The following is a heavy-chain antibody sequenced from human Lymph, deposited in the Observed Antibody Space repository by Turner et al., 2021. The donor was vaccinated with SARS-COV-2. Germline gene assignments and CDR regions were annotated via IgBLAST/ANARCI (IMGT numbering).Heavy chain of an antibody. CDR2: MTGSGGSA. V-gene: IGHV3-23*01. CDR1: AVTFSSYA. D-gene: IGHD3-22*01. CDR3: AKNGMAMIVVVITLFDY. Sequence: EVQLLVSGGGLVVPGGSLRLPCAASAVTFSSYARSWVRQAPGKAVEWVVGMTGSGGSAYYADSVKGGFTSFRDNSKNTMYLQMIRLRAEDTAEYYCAKNGMAMIVVVITLFDYWGQGTLVTVSS. J-gene: IGHJ4*02.